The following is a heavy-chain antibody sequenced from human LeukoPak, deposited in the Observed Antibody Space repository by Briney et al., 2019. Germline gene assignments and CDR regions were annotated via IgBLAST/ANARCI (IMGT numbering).Heavy chain of an antibody. D-gene: IGHD2-21*02. J-gene: IGHJ5*02. Sequence: PGRSLRLSCRASGFGVSDNSMSWVRQAPGEGLEWVSVLYSGGNTYYGDSVKGRFTISRHNSKNTLYLQMNSLKPEDTAVYYCAKDRDDFPWGQGTLVTVSS. CDR1: GFGVSDNS. V-gene: IGHV3-53*04. CDR3: AKDRDDFP. CDR2: LYSGGNT.